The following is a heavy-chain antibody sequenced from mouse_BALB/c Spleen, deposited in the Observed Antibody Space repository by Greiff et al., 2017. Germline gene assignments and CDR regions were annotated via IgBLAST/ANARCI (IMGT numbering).Heavy chain of an antibody. Sequence: EVKLVESGGGLVKPGGSLKLSCAASGFAFSSYDMSWVRQTPEKRLEWVAYISSGGGSTYYPDTVKGRCTISRDNAKNTLYLQMSSLKSEDTAMYYCAGQEVRRDGFDYWGQGTTLTVSS. CDR3: AGQEVRRDGFDY. V-gene: IGHV5-12-1*01. CDR1: GFAFSSYD. J-gene: IGHJ2*01. D-gene: IGHD2-14*01. CDR2: ISSGGGST.